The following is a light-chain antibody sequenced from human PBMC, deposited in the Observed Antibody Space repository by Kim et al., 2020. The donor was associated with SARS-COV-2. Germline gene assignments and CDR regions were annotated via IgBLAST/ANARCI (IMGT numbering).Light chain of an antibody. V-gene: IGLV6-57*04. CDR3: QSYGANTEVV. CDR1: SGSIASNY. Sequence: NFMLTQPHSVSESPGKTVTISCTRSSGSIASNYVQWYQQRPGSAPTTVIYEADQRPSGVPDRFSGSIDSSSKSASLTISGLKTEDEADYYCQSYGANTEVVFGGGTQLTVL. J-gene: IGLJ2*01. CDR2: EAD.